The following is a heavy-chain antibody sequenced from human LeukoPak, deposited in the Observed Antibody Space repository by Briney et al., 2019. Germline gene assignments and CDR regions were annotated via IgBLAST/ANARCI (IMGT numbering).Heavy chain of an antibody. D-gene: IGHD3-3*01. CDR3: ARGCKYYDFWSGSYYYYMDV. CDR1: GYTFTSYD. J-gene: IGHJ6*03. Sequence: ASVKVSCKASGYTFTSYDINWVRQATGQGLEWMGWMNPNSGNTGYAQKFQGRVTMTRNTSISTAYMKLSSLRSEDTAVYYCARGCKYYDFWSGSYYYYMDVWGKGTTVTVSS. V-gene: IGHV1-8*01. CDR2: MNPNSGNT.